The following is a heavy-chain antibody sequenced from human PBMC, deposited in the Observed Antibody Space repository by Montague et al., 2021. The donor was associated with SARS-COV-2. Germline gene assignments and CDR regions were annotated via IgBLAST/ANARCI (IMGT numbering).Heavy chain of an antibody. Sequence: SETLSLTCTVSDGSINNYYWSWIRQPPGKGLEWIGDIYYSGSTNYNPSLKSRVTISVDTSKNQFSLKLSSVTAADTAVYYCARLNFHITIFGVVSSRVFDXWGQGTLVTVSS. J-gene: IGHJ4*02. CDR3: ARLNFHITIFGVVSSRVFDX. D-gene: IGHD3-3*01. V-gene: IGHV4-59*08. CDR1: DGSINNYY. CDR2: IYYSGST.